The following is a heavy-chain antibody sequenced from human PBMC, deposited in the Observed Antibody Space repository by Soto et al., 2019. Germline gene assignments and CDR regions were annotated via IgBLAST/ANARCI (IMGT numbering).Heavy chain of an antibody. V-gene: IGHV1-69*04. D-gene: IGHD6-13*01. J-gene: IGHJ5*02. Sequence: SVKVSCKASGGTFSSYTISWVRQAPGQGLEWMGRIIPILGIANYAQKFQGRVTITADKSTSTAYMELSSLRSEDTAVYYCVRDRVVAAAGTRWFDPWGQGILVTVSS. CDR1: GGTFSSYT. CDR2: IIPILGIA. CDR3: VRDRVVAAAGTRWFDP.